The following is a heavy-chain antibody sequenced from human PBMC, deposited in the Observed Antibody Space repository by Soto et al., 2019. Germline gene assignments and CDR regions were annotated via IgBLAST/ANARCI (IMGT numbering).Heavy chain of an antibody. CDR2: IYHSGAT. CDR3: AKSSLNDFPYSYYYMDV. V-gene: IGHV4-4*02. Sequence: QVQLQESGPGLVKPSGTLSLTCGVSSGSISSDNWWSWVRQTPGKGLEWIGEIYHSGATNSNPPLKSRVTISVDKSKNQFSLELSSVTAADTAVYYCAKSSLNDFPYSYYYMDVWGKGTTVTVSS. J-gene: IGHJ6*03. CDR1: SGSISSDNW. D-gene: IGHD1-1*01.